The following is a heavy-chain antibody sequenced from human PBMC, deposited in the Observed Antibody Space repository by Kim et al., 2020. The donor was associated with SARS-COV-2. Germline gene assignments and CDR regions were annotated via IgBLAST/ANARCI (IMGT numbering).Heavy chain of an antibody. V-gene: IGHV3-30*18. J-gene: IGHJ6*01. D-gene: IGHD2-2*01. CDR3: AKERYCSSTSCYGFSYYG. CDR2: ISYDGSNK. CDR1: GFTFSSYG. Sequence: GGSLRLSCAASGFTFSSYGMHWVRQAPGKGLEWVAVISYDGSNKYYADSVKGRFTISRDNSKNTLYLQMNSLRAEDTAVYYCAKERYCSSTSCYGFSYYG.